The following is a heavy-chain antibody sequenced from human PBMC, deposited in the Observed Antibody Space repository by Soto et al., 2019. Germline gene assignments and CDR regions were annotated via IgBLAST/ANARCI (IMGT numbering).Heavy chain of an antibody. V-gene: IGHV1-69*13. CDR3: ARDDTFQDRDGYNLFLVY. CDR1: GGTFSSYA. D-gene: IGHD5-12*01. Sequence: SVKVSCKASGGTFSSYAISWVRQAPGQGLEWMGGIIPIFGTANYAQKFQGRVTITADESTSTAYMELSSLRSEDTAVYYCARDDTFQDRDGYNLFLVYWGQGTLVTVSS. CDR2: IIPIFGTA. J-gene: IGHJ4*02.